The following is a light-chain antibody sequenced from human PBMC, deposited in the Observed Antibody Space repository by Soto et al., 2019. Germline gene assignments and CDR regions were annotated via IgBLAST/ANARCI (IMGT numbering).Light chain of an antibody. CDR1: QSLVHSNGYNY. CDR3: MQALQTPIT. Sequence: DIVMTQSPLSLPVTPGEPASISCISRQSLVHSNGYNYLDWYLQKPGQSPQLLIYLGSNRASGVPDRFSGSGSGTDFTLKISRVEAEDVGVYYCMQALQTPITFGQGTRLEIK. V-gene: IGKV2-28*01. J-gene: IGKJ5*01. CDR2: LGS.